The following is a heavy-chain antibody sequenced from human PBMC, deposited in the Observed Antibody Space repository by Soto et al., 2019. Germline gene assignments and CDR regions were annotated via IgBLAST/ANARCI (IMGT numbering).Heavy chain of an antibody. CDR3: ARAGSFRWFDP. V-gene: IGHV4-30-2*01. CDR2: IYHSGST. Sequence: SETLSLTCAVSGGSISSGGYSWSWIRQPPGKGLEWIGYIYHSGSTYYNPSLKGRVTISVDRSKNQFSLKLSSVTAADTAVYYCARAGSFRWFDPWGQGTLVTSPQ. CDR1: GGSISSGGYS. D-gene: IGHD3-10*01. J-gene: IGHJ5*02.